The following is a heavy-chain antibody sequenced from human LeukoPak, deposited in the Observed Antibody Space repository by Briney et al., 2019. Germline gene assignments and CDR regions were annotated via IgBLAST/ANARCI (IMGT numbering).Heavy chain of an antibody. CDR2: ISSSSSYI. CDR1: GFTFSSYS. Sequence: GGSLRLSCAASGFTFSSYSMNWVRQAPGKGLEWVSSISSSSSYIYYADSVKGRFTISRDNAKNSLYLQMNSLRAEDTAVYYCARGDPSVIVVVPAALYGMDVWGQGTTVTVSS. J-gene: IGHJ6*02. CDR3: ARGDPSVIVVVPAALYGMDV. V-gene: IGHV3-21*01. D-gene: IGHD2-2*01.